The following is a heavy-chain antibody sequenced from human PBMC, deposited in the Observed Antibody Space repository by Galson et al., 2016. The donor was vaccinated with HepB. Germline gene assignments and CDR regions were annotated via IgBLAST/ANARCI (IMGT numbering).Heavy chain of an antibody. D-gene: IGHD4/OR15-4a*01. J-gene: IGHJ5*02. CDR1: GFTLSNYN. CDR3: TSDYGGFDP. CDR2: MSYDGANT. V-gene: IGHV3-30-3*01. Sequence: SLRLSCAASGFTLSNYNVHWVRQAPGKGLEWAAIMSYDGANTFYADSVKGRFTISRDYSKNTLSLQMNSLRPDDTGVYYCTSDYGGFDPWGQGTLVTVSS.